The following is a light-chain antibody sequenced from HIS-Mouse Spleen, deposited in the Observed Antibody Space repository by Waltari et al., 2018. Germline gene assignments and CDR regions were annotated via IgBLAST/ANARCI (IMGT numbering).Light chain of an antibody. J-gene: IGKJ1*01. CDR1: QDISNY. CDR2: DAS. Sequence: DIQMTQSPSSLSASVGDRVTITCQASQDISNYLNWYQQKPGKVPKLLIYDASNLETGVPSRFSGSGSGTDFTFTISSLQPEDIATYYCQQYDNLLGTFGQGTKVEIK. V-gene: IGKV1-33*01. CDR3: QQYDNLLGT.